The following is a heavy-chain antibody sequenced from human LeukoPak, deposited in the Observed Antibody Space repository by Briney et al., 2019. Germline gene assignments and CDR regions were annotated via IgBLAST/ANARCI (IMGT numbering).Heavy chain of an antibody. CDR2: IWFDGSNK. V-gene: IGHV3-33*01. J-gene: IGHJ4*02. CDR3: ARDQGTSASGGAKGRFDY. Sequence: PGGSLRLSCAASGFTFRSNGMHWVRQAPGKGLEWVAVIWFDGSNKYYADSVKDRFTISRDNSKNTLYLQMSSLRVEDTAVYVCARDQGTSASGGAKGRFDYWGQGTLVTVSS. D-gene: IGHD2-21*01. CDR1: GFTFRSNG.